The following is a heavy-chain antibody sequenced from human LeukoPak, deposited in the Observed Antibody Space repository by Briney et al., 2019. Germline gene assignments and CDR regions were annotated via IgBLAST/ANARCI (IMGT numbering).Heavy chain of an antibody. CDR3: ARGRYYGSGSKNWFDS. Sequence: ASVKVSCKTSGDTFSDYTVNWVRQGPGQGLEWMGRIIPILGIATYAQKFQDRVTITADRSTSTAYMELSSQRSEDTAVYYCARGRYYGSGSKNWFDSWGQGTPVTVSS. D-gene: IGHD3-10*01. V-gene: IGHV1-69*02. CDR2: IIPILGIA. CDR1: GDTFSDYT. J-gene: IGHJ5*01.